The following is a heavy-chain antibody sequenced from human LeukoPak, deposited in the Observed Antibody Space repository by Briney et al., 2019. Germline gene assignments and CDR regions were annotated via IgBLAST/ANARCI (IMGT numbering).Heavy chain of an antibody. CDR3: ASLENDYTADY. D-gene: IGHD4-11*01. J-gene: IGHJ4*02. CDR2: IIPILGIA. CDR1: RGTFSSYT. Sequence: SVKVSCKASRGTFSSYTISWVRQAPGQGLEWMGRIIPILGIANYAQKFQGRVTITADKSTSTAYMELSSLRSEDTAVYYCASLENDYTADYWGQGTLVTVSS. V-gene: IGHV1-69*02.